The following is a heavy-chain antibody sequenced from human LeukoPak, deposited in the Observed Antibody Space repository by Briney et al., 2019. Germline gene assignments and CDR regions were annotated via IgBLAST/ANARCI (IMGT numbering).Heavy chain of an antibody. J-gene: IGHJ3*02. Sequence: GGSLRLSCAASGFTFSSYEMNWVRQAPGKGLEWVSYITTSDRTIYYADSVKGRFTISRDNAKNSLYLQMNSLRAEDTAVYYCARGGYCSSTICYVLNAFDIWGQGTVVTFSS. CDR2: ITTSDRTI. D-gene: IGHD2-2*01. CDR3: ARGGYCSSTICYVLNAFDI. CDR1: GFTFSSYE. V-gene: IGHV3-48*03.